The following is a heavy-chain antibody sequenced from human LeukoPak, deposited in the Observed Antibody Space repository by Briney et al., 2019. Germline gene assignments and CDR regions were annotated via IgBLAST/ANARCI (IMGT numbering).Heavy chain of an antibody. CDR1: GGFISSYY. CDR2: ISISEST. J-gene: IGHJ6*03. V-gene: IGHV4-4*07. D-gene: IGHD3-3*01. CDR3: ATERDRFYMDV. Sequence: PSETLSLTCTVSGGFISSYYWSWIRQPAGKGLEWIGRISISESTNYNPSLKGRVTILVDKSKNQFSLNLTSVTAADTAVYYCATERDRFYMDVWGKGTTVTVSS.